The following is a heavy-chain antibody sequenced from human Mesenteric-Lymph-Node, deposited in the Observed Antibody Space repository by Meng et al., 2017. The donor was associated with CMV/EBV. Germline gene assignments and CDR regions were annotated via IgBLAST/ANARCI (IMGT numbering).Heavy chain of an antibody. CDR1: GYSFTTYG. J-gene: IGHJ3*02. CDR2: IKPGDGAT. Sequence: ASVKVSCKTSGYSFTTYGLSWVRQAPGQGLEWVGIIKPGDGATSYAQKLRDRVTMTRDTSTSTVYMELSSLKTEDTAVYYCATFLDVSDIWGQGTMVTVSS. CDR3: ATFLDVSDI. V-gene: IGHV1-46*04.